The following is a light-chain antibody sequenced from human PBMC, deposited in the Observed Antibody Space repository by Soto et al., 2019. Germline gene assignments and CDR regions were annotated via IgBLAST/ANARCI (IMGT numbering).Light chain of an antibody. CDR3: ENWDSNTRV. Sequence: QLVLTQSSSASASLGSSVKLTCTLSSGHSSYIIAWHQQQPGKAHRYLMKLEGSGSYNKGSGVPDRFSGSSSGADRYLTISNLQSEDEADYYCENWDSNTRVFGGGTKLTVL. CDR2: LEGSGSY. CDR1: SGHSSYI. J-gene: IGLJ2*01. V-gene: IGLV4-60*03.